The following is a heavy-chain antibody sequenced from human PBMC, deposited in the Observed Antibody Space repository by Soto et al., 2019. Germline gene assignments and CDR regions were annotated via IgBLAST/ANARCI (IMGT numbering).Heavy chain of an antibody. CDR3: AKDNGGSGGYVRAFDI. D-gene: IGHD6-19*01. J-gene: IGHJ3*02. Sequence: EVQLLESGGGLVQPGGSLRLSCAVSGFTFSSYAMNWVRQAPGKGLEWVSGITTGGSTYYADSVKGRFTISRDNSKNTLFLQMNSLRAEDTAVYYCAKDNGGSGGYVRAFDIWGQGTRVALSS. V-gene: IGHV3-23*01. CDR1: GFTFSSYA. CDR2: ITTGGST.